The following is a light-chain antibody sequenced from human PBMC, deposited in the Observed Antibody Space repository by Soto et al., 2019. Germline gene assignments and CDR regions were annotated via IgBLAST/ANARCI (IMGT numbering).Light chain of an antibody. Sequence: EIVLTQSPATLSSSPGETATLSCRASQYVGTRLAWYQHKPGQAPRLLIYYTSNRATGIPARFSGSGSGTDFTLTISRLEPEDFAVSYCQQYGSSPKTFGQGTKVDIK. CDR1: QYVGTR. CDR3: QQYGSSPKT. CDR2: YTS. V-gene: IGKV3-20*01. J-gene: IGKJ1*01.